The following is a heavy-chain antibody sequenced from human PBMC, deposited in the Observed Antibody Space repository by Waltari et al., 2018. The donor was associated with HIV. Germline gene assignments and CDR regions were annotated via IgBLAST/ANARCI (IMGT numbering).Heavy chain of an antibody. CDR1: GFIFTDFA. CDR3: VKDSGRAADVFDL. V-gene: IGHV3-23*01. J-gene: IGHJ3*01. CDR2: IRGGGET. D-gene: IGHD3-10*01. Sequence: QLLASGGGLVEPGGSLSLSCAASGFIFTDFAMDWVRQAPGKGLEWVSAIRGGGETFYADSVKGRFTISRDNSKNTLYLQMNSLRADDAAVYYCVKDSGRAADVFDLWGQGTMVTVSS.